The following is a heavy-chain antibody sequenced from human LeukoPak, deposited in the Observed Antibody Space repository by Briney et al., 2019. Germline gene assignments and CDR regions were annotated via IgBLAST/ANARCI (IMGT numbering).Heavy chain of an antibody. V-gene: IGHV3-53*01. D-gene: IGHD6-19*01. J-gene: IGHJ4*02. CDR1: GFTVSSNY. Sequence: PGGSLRLSCAASGFTVSSNYMSWVRQAPGKGLEWVSVIYSGGSTYYADSVKGRFTISRDNSKNTLYLQMNSLRAEDTAVYYRARPAVSGWSLDYWGQGTLVTVSS. CDR3: ARPAVSGWSLDY. CDR2: IYSGGST.